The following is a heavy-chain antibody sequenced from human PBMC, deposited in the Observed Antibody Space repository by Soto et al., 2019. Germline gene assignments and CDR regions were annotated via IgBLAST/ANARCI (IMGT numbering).Heavy chain of an antibody. J-gene: IGHJ6*02. D-gene: IGHD5-18*01. Sequence: SETLSLTCTVSGGSISSYYWSWIRQPPGKGLEWIGYIYYSGSTNYNPSLKSRVPISVDTSKNQFSLKLSSVTAADTAVYYCARDGGYSLTSRYYYYGMDVWGQGTTVTVSS. V-gene: IGHV4-59*01. CDR1: GGSISSYY. CDR2: IYYSGST. CDR3: ARDGGYSLTSRYYYYGMDV.